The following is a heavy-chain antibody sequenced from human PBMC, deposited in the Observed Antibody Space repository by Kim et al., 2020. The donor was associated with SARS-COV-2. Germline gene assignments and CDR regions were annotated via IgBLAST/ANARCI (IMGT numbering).Heavy chain of an antibody. D-gene: IGHD1-26*01. J-gene: IGHJ4*02. Sequence: SETLSLTCTVSGGSISSGGYYWSWIRQHPGKGLEWIGYIYYSGSTYSNPSPKSRVTISVGTSKNQFSLKLSSVTAADTAVYSCARDRGSGSSVFDYWGQGTLLTVSP. V-gene: IGHV4-31*02. CDR2: IYYSGST. CDR1: GGSISSGGYY. CDR3: ARDRGSGSSVFDY.